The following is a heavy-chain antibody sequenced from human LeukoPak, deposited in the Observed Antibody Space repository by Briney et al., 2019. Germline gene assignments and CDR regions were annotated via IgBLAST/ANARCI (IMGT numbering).Heavy chain of an antibody. V-gene: IGHV3-21*01. CDR2: IRSSSTDT. Sequence: GGSLRLSCAASGFTFSDYNINWVRQAPGKGLEWVSSIRSSSTDTYADSVKGRFTISRDNAKNSLYLQMDSLRAEDTAVYYCARYYYGSGSYLDYWGQGTLVTVSS. CDR3: ARYYYGSGSYLDY. J-gene: IGHJ4*02. D-gene: IGHD3-10*01. CDR1: GFTFSDYN.